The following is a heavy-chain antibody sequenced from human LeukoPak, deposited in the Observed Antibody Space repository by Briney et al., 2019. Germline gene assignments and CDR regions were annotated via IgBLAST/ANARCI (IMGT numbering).Heavy chain of an antibody. V-gene: IGHV3-30*18. Sequence: GGSLRLSCAASGFTFSSYGMHWVRQAPGKGLEWVAVISYDGSNKYYADSVKGRFTISRDNSKNTLYLQMNSLRAEDTAVYYCAKDRIIRYIVVVPAAGPIDYWGQGTLVTVSS. D-gene: IGHD2-2*01. J-gene: IGHJ4*02. CDR2: ISYDGSNK. CDR3: AKDRIIRYIVVVPAAGPIDY. CDR1: GFTFSSYG.